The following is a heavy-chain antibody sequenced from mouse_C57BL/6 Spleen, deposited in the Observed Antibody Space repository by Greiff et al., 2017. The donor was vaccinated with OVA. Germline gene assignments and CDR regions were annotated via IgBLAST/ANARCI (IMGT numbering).Heavy chain of an antibody. CDR1: GFTFSSYG. Sequence: EVQLVESGGDLVKPGGSLKLSCAASGFTFSSYGMSWVRQTPDKRLEWVATISSGGSYTYYPDSVKGRFTISRDNAKNTLYLQMSSLKSEDTAMYYCARDRNSYFDYWGQGTTLTVSS. V-gene: IGHV5-6*01. CDR3: ARDRNSYFDY. J-gene: IGHJ2*01. CDR2: ISSGGSYT. D-gene: IGHD3-2*01.